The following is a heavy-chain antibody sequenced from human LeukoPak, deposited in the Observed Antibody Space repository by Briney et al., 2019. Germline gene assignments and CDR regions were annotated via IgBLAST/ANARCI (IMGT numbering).Heavy chain of an antibody. CDR2: IYSGGST. V-gene: IGHV3-66*01. CDR3: ARNDYSNNEYFRH. Sequence: PGGSLRLSCTASGFTFGDYAMSWVRQAPGKGLEWVSVIYSGGSTYYADSVKGRFTISRDNSKNTLYLQMNSLRAEDTAVYYCARNDYSNNEYFRHWGQGTLVTVSS. J-gene: IGHJ1*01. D-gene: IGHD4-11*01. CDR1: GFTFGDYA.